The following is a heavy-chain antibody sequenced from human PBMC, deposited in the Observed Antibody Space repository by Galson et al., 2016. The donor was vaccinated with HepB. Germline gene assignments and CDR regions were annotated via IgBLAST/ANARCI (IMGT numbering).Heavy chain of an antibody. CDR2: IYYSGNA. CDR3: AKDWEGAVAGP. CDR1: GGSISSHY. Sequence: SETLSLTCAVSGGSISSHYWSWIRQPPGKGLEWIGYIYYSGNANYNPSLKSRVTISLDTSKKHFSLKLTSVTAADTAVYYCAKDWEGAVAGPWGQGTLVTVSS. J-gene: IGHJ4*02. V-gene: IGHV4-59*11. D-gene: IGHD6-19*01.